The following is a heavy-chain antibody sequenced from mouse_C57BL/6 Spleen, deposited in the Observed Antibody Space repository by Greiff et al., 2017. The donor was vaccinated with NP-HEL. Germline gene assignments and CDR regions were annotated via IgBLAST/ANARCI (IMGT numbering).Heavy chain of an antibody. CDR2: IDPSDSYT. CDR3: ARWENYYGSSHWYFDV. Sequence: QVQLQQPGAELVMPGASVKLSCKASGYTFTSYWMHWVKQRPGQGLEWIGEIDPSDSYTNYNQKFKGKSTLTVDKSSSTAYMQLSSLTSEDSAVYYCARWENYYGSSHWYFDVWGTGTTVTVSS. CDR1: GYTFTSYW. V-gene: IGHV1-69*01. J-gene: IGHJ1*03. D-gene: IGHD1-1*01.